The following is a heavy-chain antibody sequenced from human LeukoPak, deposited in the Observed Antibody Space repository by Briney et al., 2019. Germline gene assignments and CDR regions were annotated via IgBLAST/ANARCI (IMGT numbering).Heavy chain of an antibody. CDR2: IYTSGST. Sequence: SETLSLTCTVSGGSISSGSYYWSWIRQPAGKGLEWIGRIYTSGSTNYNPSLKSRVTMSVDTSKNQFSLKLSSVTAADTAVYYCARVTYSSSSISLDAFDIWGQGTMVTVCS. V-gene: IGHV4-61*02. CDR1: GGSISSGSYY. J-gene: IGHJ3*02. CDR3: ARVTYSSSSISLDAFDI. D-gene: IGHD6-6*01.